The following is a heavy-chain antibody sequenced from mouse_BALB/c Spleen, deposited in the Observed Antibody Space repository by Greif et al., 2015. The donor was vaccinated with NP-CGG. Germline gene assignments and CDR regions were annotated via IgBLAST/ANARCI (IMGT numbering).Heavy chain of an antibody. V-gene: IGHV14-3*02. CDR1: GFNIKDTY. CDR2: IDPANGNT. Sequence: EVQLQQSGAELVKPGASVKLSCTASGFNIKDTYMHWVKQRPEQGLEWIGRIDPANGNTKYDPKFQGKATITADTSSNTAYLQLSSLTSEDTAVYYCVTFHYYGSGTYYFDYWGQGTTLTVSS. CDR3: VTFHYYGSGTYYFDY. D-gene: IGHD1-1*01. J-gene: IGHJ2*01.